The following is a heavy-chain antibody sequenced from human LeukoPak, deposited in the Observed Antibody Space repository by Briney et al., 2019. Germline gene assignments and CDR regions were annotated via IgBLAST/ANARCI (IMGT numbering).Heavy chain of an antibody. CDR2: ISAGGVSLFSGSGSAA. J-gene: IGHJ4*02. Sequence: GGSLRLSGVASGFTFSNYAMIWVRQAPGKGPQWVSVISAGGVSLFSGSGSAAYYADSVGGRFTISRDNSKSTTYLQMNSLRAEDTAVFYCAKDLYLRDFWSGYFDSWGQGTLVTVSS. CDR3: AKDLYLRDFWSGYFDS. V-gene: IGHV3-23*01. D-gene: IGHD3-3*01. CDR1: GFTFSNYA.